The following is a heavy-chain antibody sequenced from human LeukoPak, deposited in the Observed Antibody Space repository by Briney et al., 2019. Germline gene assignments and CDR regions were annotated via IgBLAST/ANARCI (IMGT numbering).Heavy chain of an antibody. D-gene: IGHD2-2*01. V-gene: IGHV4-31*03. Sequence: SETLSLTCTVSGGSISSGGYYWSWIRQHPGKGLEWIGYIYYSGSTYYNPSLKSRVTISVDTSKNQFSLKLSSVTAADTAVYYCARDPNCSSTTCYTVAPDYWGQGTLVTVSS. J-gene: IGHJ4*02. CDR3: ARDPNCSSTTCYTVAPDY. CDR2: IYYSGST. CDR1: GGSISSGGYY.